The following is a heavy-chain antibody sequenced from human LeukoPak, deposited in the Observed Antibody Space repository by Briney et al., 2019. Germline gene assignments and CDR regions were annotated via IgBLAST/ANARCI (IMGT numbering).Heavy chain of an antibody. V-gene: IGHV1-69*05. Sequence: SVKVSCKASGGTFSSYAISWVRQAPGQGLEWMGRIIPIFGTANYAQKFQGRVTITTDESTSTAYMELGSLRSEDTAVYYCARANYYDSSGYAIYYFDYWGQGTLVTVSS. CDR1: GGTFSSYA. J-gene: IGHJ4*02. CDR3: ARANYYDSSGYAIYYFDY. D-gene: IGHD3-22*01. CDR2: IIPIFGTA.